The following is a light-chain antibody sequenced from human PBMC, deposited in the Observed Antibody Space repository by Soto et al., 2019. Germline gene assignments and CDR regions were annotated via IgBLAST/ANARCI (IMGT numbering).Light chain of an antibody. J-gene: IGKJ1*01. V-gene: IGKV1-5*03. Sequence: DIQMTQSPSTLSASVGDRVTITCRASQSISSWLAWYQQKPGKAPKLLIYNASSLESGVPSRFSGSGSGTEFTLTIISLQPDDFATYYCQQHNSYSRTFGQGTKVEIK. CDR2: NAS. CDR3: QQHNSYSRT. CDR1: QSISSW.